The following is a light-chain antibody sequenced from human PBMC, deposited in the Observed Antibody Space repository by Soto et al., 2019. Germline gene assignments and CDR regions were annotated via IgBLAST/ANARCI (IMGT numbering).Light chain of an antibody. CDR3: QQYEKWPPSIT. V-gene: IGKV3-20*01. CDR1: QSVSSSY. Sequence: EVVLTQSPGTLSLSPGERATLSCRASQSVSSSYLAWYQQKPGQAPRLLIYGASNRATGIPDRFSGSGSGTGFTLTISRLEPEDFAVYYCQQYEKWPPSITFGQGTRLEIK. J-gene: IGKJ5*01. CDR2: GAS.